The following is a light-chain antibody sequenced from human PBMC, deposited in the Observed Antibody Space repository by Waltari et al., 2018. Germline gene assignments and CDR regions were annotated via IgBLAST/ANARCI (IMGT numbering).Light chain of an antibody. CDR2: SNN. CDR3: ATWDDSLNVWV. J-gene: IGLJ3*02. Sequence: QSVLTQPPSASGTPGQRVTISCSGSSSHIGSNTVNWYLQLPGTAPKLLIYSNNQRPSGVPDRFSGSKSGTSASLAISGLQSEDEADYYCATWDDSLNVWVFGGGTKLTVL. CDR1: SSHIGSNT. V-gene: IGLV1-44*01.